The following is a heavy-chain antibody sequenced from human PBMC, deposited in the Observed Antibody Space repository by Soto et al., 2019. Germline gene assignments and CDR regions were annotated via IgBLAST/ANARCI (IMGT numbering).Heavy chain of an antibody. Sequence: LSEPLSLTCTVSGGSISSSSYYWGWIRQPPGKGLEWIGSIYYSGSTYYNPSLKSRVTISVDTSKNQFSLKLSSVTAADTAVYYCARHSTVWSGYSYYYYGMDVWGQGTTVTVSS. D-gene: IGHD3-3*01. CDR2: IYYSGST. V-gene: IGHV4-39*01. CDR1: GGSISSSSYY. J-gene: IGHJ6*02. CDR3: ARHSTVWSGYSYYYYGMDV.